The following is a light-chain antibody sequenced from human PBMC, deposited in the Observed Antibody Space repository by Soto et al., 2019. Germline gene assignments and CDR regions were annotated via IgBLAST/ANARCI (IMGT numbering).Light chain of an antibody. CDR3: QQYNTYSTWT. CDR2: NAS. J-gene: IGKJ1*01. Sequence: DIQMTQSPSTLSASVGDRVTITCRASQSISFYVAWYQQRPGKAPKVLIWNASSLQRGVPSRFSGSGSGTDFTLTISSLQPDDFATYYCQQYNTYSTWTFGQGTKVDIK. CDR1: QSISFY. V-gene: IGKV1-5*01.